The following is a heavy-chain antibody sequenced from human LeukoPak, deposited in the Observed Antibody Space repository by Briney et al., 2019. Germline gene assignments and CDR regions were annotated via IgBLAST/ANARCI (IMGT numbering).Heavy chain of an antibody. CDR3: ARGKDYGDYVLRVYWFDP. CDR1: GGTLSSYA. D-gene: IGHD4-17*01. J-gene: IGHJ5*02. V-gene: IGHV1-69*13. Sequence: ASVKVSCKASGGTLSSYAISWVRQAPGQGLEWMGGIIPIFGTANYAQEFQGRVTITADESTSTAYMELSSLRSEDTAVYYCARGKDYGDYVLRVYWFDPWGQGTLVTVSS. CDR2: IIPIFGTA.